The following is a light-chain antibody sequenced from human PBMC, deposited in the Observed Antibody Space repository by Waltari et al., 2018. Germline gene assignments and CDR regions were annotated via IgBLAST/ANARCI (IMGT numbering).Light chain of an antibody. CDR2: FAS. CDR1: QDISDS. CDR3: QKYNSVPLT. V-gene: IGKV1-27*01. J-gene: IGKJ3*01. Sequence: DIQMTQSPASLSASVGDRVTITCRASQDISDSLAWYQQKPGRVPKLLIYFASTLQAGVPSRFSGSGSGTDFTLTISSLQPEDVATYYCQKYNSVPLTFGPGTKVDLK.